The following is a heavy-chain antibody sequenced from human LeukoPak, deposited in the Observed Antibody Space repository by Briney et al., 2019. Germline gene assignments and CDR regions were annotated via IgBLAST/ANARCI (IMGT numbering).Heavy chain of an antibody. CDR3: ARDRPGGSCLFDI. V-gene: IGHV3-66*02. CDR1: GFTVSSNY. CDR2: IYSGGST. D-gene: IGHD2-15*01. J-gene: IGHJ3*02. Sequence: GGSLRLSCAASGFTVSSNYMNWVRQAPGKGLEWVSVIYSGGSTYYADSVKGRFTISRDNSKNTLYLQMNSLRAEDTAVYYCARDRPGGSCLFDIWGQGTTVTVSS.